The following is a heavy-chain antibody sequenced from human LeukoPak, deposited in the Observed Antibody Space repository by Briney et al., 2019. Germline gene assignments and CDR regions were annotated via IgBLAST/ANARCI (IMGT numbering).Heavy chain of an antibody. CDR1: GGSISSGDYY. CDR2: IFNSGGA. D-gene: IGHD3-3*01. J-gene: IGHJ4*02. Sequence: SETLSLTCAVSGGSISSGDYYWSWIRQPPGKGLECIGYIFNSGGANYSPSLRSRVIMSLDTSNNQFSLNLSSVTAADTAVYYCASYDFWSGYYTYWGPGILVTVSP. CDR3: ASYDFWSGYYTY. V-gene: IGHV4-30-4*01.